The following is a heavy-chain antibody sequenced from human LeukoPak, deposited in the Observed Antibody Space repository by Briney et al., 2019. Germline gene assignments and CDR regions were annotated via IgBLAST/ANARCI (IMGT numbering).Heavy chain of an antibody. CDR2: IIPILGIA. J-gene: IGHJ6*02. CDR3: ARDQPYYDFWSGYYTNGMDV. D-gene: IGHD3-3*01. V-gene: IGHV1-69*04. Sequence: ASVKVSCKASGGTFISYAISWVRQAPGRGLEWMGRIIPILGIANYAQKFQGRVTITADKSTSTAYMELSSLRSEDTAVYYCARDQPYYDFWSGYYTNGMDVWGQGTTVTVSS. CDR1: GGTFISYA.